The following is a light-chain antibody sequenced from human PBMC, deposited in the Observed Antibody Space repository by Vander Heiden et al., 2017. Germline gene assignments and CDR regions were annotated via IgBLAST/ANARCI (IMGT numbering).Light chain of an antibody. CDR2: AAS. Sequence: AIRMTQSPSSFSASTGDRVTITCRASQGISSYLAWYQQKPGKAPKLLIYAASTLKRGVPSRFSGSGSGKDFTLTISCLQSEDFATYYCQRYYSYPRTFGQGTKVEIK. V-gene: IGKV1-8*01. J-gene: IGKJ1*01. CDR1: QGISSY. CDR3: QRYYSYPRT.